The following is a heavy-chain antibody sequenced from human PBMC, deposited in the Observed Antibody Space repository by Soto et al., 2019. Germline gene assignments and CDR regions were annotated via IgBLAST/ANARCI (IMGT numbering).Heavy chain of an antibody. J-gene: IGHJ4*02. V-gene: IGHV3-48*02. Sequence: EVQLVESGGGLVQPGGSLRLSCAASGFTFSDYGVNWVRQAPGKGLEWISYISRGSDTIYYADSVMGRFTISRDDAKNSLFLQMNSLRDEATAVYYCARVSSTWEDDYWGQGTLVTVSS. D-gene: IGHD6-13*01. CDR2: ISRGSDTI. CDR1: GFTFSDYG. CDR3: ARVSSTWEDDY.